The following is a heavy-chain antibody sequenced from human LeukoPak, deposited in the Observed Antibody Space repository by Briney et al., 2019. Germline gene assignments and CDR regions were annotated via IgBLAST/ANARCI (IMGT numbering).Heavy chain of an antibody. V-gene: IGHV3-7*01. CDR3: ARLRLVGGVSGNWFDP. CDR1: GFTFSSYW. CDR2: IKQDGSEK. D-gene: IGHD6-19*01. Sequence: PGRSLRLSCAASGFTFSSYWMSWVRQAPGKGLEWVANIKQDGSEKYYVDSVKGRFTISRDNAKNSLYLQMNSLRAEDTAVYYCARLRLVGGVSGNWFDPWGQGTLVTVSS. J-gene: IGHJ5*02.